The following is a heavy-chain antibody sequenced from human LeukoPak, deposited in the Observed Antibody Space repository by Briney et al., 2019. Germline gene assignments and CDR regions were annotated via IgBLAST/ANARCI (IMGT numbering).Heavy chain of an antibody. Sequence: GESLKISCEGSGYSFTSYWIGWVRQMPGKGLEWMGIIYPGDSDIRYSPSFQGQVTISADKSISTAYLQWSSLKASDTAMYYCARQRGVDTAMVTYYGMDVWGQGTTVTVSS. V-gene: IGHV5-51*01. CDR2: IYPGDSDI. D-gene: IGHD5-18*01. CDR3: ARQRGVDTAMVTYYGMDV. CDR1: GYSFTSYW. J-gene: IGHJ6*02.